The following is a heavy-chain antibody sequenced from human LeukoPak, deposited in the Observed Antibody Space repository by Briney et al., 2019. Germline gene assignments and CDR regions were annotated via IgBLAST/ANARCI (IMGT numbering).Heavy chain of an antibody. CDR3: AKGGPTGSNYFDF. D-gene: IGHD1-26*01. CDR1: GFTFSSYA. J-gene: IGHJ4*02. V-gene: IGHV3-23*01. CDR2: ISATGGSA. Sequence: GGSLRLSCAASGFTFSSYAMSWVRQAPGKGLEWVSGISATGGSADYADSVKGRFTISRDNSKNTLYLQMNSLRADDTAVYYCAKGGPTGSNYFDFWGQGTLVTVSS.